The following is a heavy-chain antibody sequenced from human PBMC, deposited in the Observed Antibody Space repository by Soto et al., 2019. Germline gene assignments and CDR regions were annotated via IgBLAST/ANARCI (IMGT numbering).Heavy chain of an antibody. CDR3: AREGVHNYNEYYFDY. D-gene: IGHD3-22*01. CDR1: GFTFSYYT. J-gene: IGHJ4*02. Sequence: GSLRLSCAASGFTFSYYTVHWVRRAPGKGLEWVSSISGIRDYIRYADSVKGRFTISRDNAKTSLYLQMNSLTAEDTAVYYCAREGVHNYNEYYFDYWGQGTLVTVS. CDR2: ISGIRDYI. V-gene: IGHV3-21*06.